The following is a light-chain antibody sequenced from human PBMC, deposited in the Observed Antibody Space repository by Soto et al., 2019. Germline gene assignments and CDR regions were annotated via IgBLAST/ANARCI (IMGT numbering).Light chain of an antibody. Sequence: DIHMTQSPSTLSASLGDRVTITCRASQSISNWLAWYQQKPGKAPKLLIYKTSNLDSGVPSRFSGSGSGTEFSLTISSLQPDDFATYYCQQYKSFSLTFGGGTKVDIK. J-gene: IGKJ4*01. CDR2: KTS. CDR1: QSISNW. CDR3: QQYKSFSLT. V-gene: IGKV1-5*03.